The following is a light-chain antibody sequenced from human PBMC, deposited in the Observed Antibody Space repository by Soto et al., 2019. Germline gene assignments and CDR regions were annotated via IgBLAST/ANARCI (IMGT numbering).Light chain of an antibody. CDR2: DAS. CDR3: QQYSTYST. J-gene: IGKJ1*01. Sequence: DIQLTQSPPTLSASVGDRVTITCRASQTVSNCLAWYQQKPGKVPKVLIYDASKLKSGVPSRFSGSGSGTEFTLTISSLQPDDFATYYCQQYSTYSTFGQGTKVDIK. V-gene: IGKV1-5*01. CDR1: QTVSNC.